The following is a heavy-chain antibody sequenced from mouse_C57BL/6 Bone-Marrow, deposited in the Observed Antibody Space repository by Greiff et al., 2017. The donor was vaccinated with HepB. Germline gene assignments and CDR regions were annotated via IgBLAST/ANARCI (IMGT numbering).Heavy chain of an antibody. Sequence: EVNLVESGGGLVKPGGSLKLSCAASGFTFSDYGMHWVRQAPEKGLEWVAYISSGSSTIYYADTVKGRFTISRDNAKNTLFLQMTSLRSEDTAMYYCVDGYYPAWFAYWGQGTLVTVSA. J-gene: IGHJ3*01. V-gene: IGHV5-17*01. D-gene: IGHD2-3*01. CDR3: VDGYYPAWFAY. CDR2: ISSGSSTI. CDR1: GFTFSDYG.